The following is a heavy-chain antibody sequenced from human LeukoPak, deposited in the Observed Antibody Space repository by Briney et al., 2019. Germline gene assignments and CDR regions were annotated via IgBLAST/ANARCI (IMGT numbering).Heavy chain of an antibody. CDR2: IKQDGSEK. D-gene: IGHD3-10*01. J-gene: IGHJ4*02. CDR1: GFTVSSYW. V-gene: IGHV3-7*05. CDR3: AREYGSGSYYND. Sequence: GGSLRLSCAASGFTVSSYWMSWVRQAPGKGLEWVANIKQDGSEKYYVDSVKGRFTISRDNAKNSLYLQMNSLRAEDTAVYYCAREYGSGSYYNDWGQGTLVTVSS.